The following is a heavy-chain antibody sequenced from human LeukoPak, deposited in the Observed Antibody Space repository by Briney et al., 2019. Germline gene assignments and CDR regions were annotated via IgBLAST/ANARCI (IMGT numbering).Heavy chain of an antibody. V-gene: IGHV3-23*01. Sequence: GGSLRLSCAASGFTFSSYAMSWVRQAPGKGLEWVSGISGSGVSTFHADSVKGRFTISRDNSKNTLYLQMNSLRAEDTAVYYCATRAYDYVWGSYPYWGQGTLVTVSS. CDR2: ISGSGVST. CDR3: ATRAYDYVWGSYPY. CDR1: GFTFSSYA. J-gene: IGHJ4*02. D-gene: IGHD3-16*02.